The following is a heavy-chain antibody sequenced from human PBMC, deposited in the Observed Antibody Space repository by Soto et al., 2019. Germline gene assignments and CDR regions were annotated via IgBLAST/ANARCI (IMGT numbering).Heavy chain of an antibody. CDR3: ARETYGDYVGYFDP. D-gene: IGHD4-17*01. V-gene: IGHV1-46*01. CDR2: IDPSGGST. Sequence: ASVKVSCKASGYTFTTYYMHWVRQAPGQGLEWMGIIDPSGGSTTYAQKFQGRVTMTRDTSTSTVYMELISLRSEDTAVYYCARETYGDYVGYFDPWGQGIQVTVSS. CDR1: GYTFTTYY. J-gene: IGHJ5*02.